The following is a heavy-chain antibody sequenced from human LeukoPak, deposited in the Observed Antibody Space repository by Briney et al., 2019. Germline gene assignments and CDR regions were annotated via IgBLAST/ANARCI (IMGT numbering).Heavy chain of an antibody. CDR3: ARDLGLGIGFGDNHFDY. CDR2: IIPIVGIE. J-gene: IGHJ4*02. Sequence: SVKVSCTASGGTFSSYAMSWVRQAPGQGLEWMGRIIPIVGIENYAQKFQGRVTITADKSTSTAYMELNSLRAEDTAVYYCARDLGLGIGFGDNHFDYWGQGTLVTVSS. V-gene: IGHV1-69*04. D-gene: IGHD3-10*01. CDR1: GGTFSSYA.